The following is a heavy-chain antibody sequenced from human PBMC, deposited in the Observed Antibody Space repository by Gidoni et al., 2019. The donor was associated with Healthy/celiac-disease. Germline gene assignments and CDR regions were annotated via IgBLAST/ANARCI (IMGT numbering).Heavy chain of an antibody. CDR1: GFTWRSYS. D-gene: IGHD1-26*01. CDR3: ARDPNIVGEYYYYYMDV. V-gene: IGHV3-21*01. J-gene: IGHJ6*03. Sequence: EVQLVESGGGVVKPGVSLMLAGEAAGFTWRSYSMNWVRQAPGKGLEWVSAISSSSSYIYYADSVKGRFTISRDNAKNSLYLQMNSLRAEDTAVYYCARDPNIVGEYYYYYMDVWGKGTTVTVSS. CDR2: ISSSSSYI.